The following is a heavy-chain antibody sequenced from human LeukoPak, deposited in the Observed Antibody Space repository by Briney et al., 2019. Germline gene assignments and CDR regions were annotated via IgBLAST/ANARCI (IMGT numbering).Heavy chain of an antibody. Sequence: SETLSLTCTGSGGSISSYYWSWIRQPPGKGLEWIGYIYYSGSTNYNPSLKSRVTISVDTSKNQFSLKLSSVTAADTAVYYCARGLYSSSWYSYYYYYMDVWGKGTTVTVSS. CDR2: IYYSGST. CDR1: GGSISSYY. V-gene: IGHV4-59*01. J-gene: IGHJ6*03. D-gene: IGHD6-13*01. CDR3: ARGLYSSSWYSYYYYYMDV.